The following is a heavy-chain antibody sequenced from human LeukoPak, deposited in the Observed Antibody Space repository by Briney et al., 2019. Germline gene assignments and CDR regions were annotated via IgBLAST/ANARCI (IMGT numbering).Heavy chain of an antibody. D-gene: IGHD6-19*01. CDR1: GGSIISSNYY. V-gene: IGHV4-39*01. J-gene: IGHJ5*02. Sequence: PSETLSLTCTVSGGSIISSNYYWGWIRQPPGEGLEWIGSIYYSGSTYHNPSLKSRVTISVDTSKTQFSLKLRSVTAADTAVYYCARQKFYSTGWYPNWFDPWGQGTLVTVSS. CDR3: ARQKFYSTGWYPNWFDP. CDR2: IYYSGST.